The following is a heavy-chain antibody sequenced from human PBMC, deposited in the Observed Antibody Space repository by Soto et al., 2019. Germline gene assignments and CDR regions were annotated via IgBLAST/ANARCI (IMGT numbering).Heavy chain of an antibody. V-gene: IGHV4-31*03. CDR1: GGSIRTTRFY. CDR3: GRVTSEDRTSIYGVVIRTMDV. Sequence: SKTLSLTCTVSGGSIRTTRFYWSWIRQHPGKGLEWIAYIYHSGSTYYNPSLKSRVAISVDTSSNQFSLSLSSVTAADTAVYYCGRVTSEDRTSIYGVVIRTMDVCGQGNTVTVS. D-gene: IGHD3-3*01. CDR2: IYHSGST. J-gene: IGHJ6*02.